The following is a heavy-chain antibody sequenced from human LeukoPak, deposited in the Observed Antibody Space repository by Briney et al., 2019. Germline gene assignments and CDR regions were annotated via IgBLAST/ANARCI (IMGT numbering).Heavy chain of an antibody. Sequence: GGSLRLSCAASGFTFSSYWMSWVRQAPGKGLEWVSVISGGGITYYTDSVKGRFTISRDNAKNSLYLQMNSLRAEDTAVYYCARVPYDYWGQGTLVTVSS. CDR1: GFTFSSYW. CDR2: ISGGGIT. V-gene: IGHV3-66*01. CDR3: ARVPYDY. D-gene: IGHD2-2*01. J-gene: IGHJ4*02.